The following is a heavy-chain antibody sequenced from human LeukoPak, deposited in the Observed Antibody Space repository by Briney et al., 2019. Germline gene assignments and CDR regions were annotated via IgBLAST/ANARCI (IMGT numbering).Heavy chain of an antibody. Sequence: SETLSLTCTVSGGSISSYYWSWIRQPPGKGLEWIGYIYYSGSTNYNPSLKSRVTISVDTSKNQFSLKLSSVTAADTAVYYCARAPHYYGSGSYGAFDYWGQGTLVTVSS. D-gene: IGHD3-10*01. CDR1: GGSISSYY. CDR3: ARAPHYYGSGSYGAFDY. J-gene: IGHJ4*02. V-gene: IGHV4-59*01. CDR2: IYYSGST.